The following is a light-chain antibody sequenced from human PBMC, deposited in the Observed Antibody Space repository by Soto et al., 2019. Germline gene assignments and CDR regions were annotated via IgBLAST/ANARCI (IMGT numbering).Light chain of an antibody. CDR1: QSVSRF. CDR2: DAS. Sequence: EIVLTQSPATLSLSPGERATISCRASQSVSRFFVWYQQKRGQPPRLLIYDASIRATGIPVRFSGSGSGTDFTLTISSLEPEDFAVYYCQHRRSWPLTFGGGATVEMK. CDR3: QHRRSWPLT. J-gene: IGKJ4*01. V-gene: IGKV3-11*01.